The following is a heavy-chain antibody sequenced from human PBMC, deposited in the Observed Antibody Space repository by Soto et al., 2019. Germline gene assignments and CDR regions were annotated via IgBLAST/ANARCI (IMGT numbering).Heavy chain of an antibody. J-gene: IGHJ4*02. V-gene: IGHV3-23*01. CDR3: TKNMGYSSSTVDY. CDR2: ISGSGDNT. Sequence: GGSLRLSCAASGFTFSSNAISWVRQAPGKGLEWVSAISGSGDNTHYADSVKGQFTISRDNSKNTLYLQMNSLRVEDTAVYYCTKNMGYSSSTVDYWGQGTLVTVSS. CDR1: GFTFSSNA. D-gene: IGHD6-6*01.